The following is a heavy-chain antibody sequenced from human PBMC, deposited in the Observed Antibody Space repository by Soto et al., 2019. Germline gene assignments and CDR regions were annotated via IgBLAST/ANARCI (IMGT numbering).Heavy chain of an antibody. Sequence: QVQLQESGPGLVKPSGTLSLTCAVSGGSISSSNWWSWVRQPPGKGLEWIGEIYHSGSTNYNPSLRSRVTISVDKSKNQYSLKLSSVTAADTAVYYCARSYMVRGVANWFDSWGQGTLVTVSS. CDR1: GGSISSSNW. J-gene: IGHJ5*01. V-gene: IGHV4-4*02. CDR3: ARSYMVRGVANWFDS. CDR2: IYHSGST. D-gene: IGHD3-10*01.